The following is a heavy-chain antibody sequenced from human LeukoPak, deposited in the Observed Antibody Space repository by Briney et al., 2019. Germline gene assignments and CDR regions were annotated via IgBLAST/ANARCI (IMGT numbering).Heavy chain of an antibody. Sequence: GESLKISCKGSGYSFTRKWIGWVRQMPGKGLEWMAIIYPGDSDTTYNPSFQGQVTISADKSINTAYLQWSSLKASDTAMYYCARRVVNNRNWYFDLWGRGTLVTVSS. CDR3: ARRVVNNRNWYFDL. V-gene: IGHV5-51*01. J-gene: IGHJ2*01. D-gene: IGHD4-23*01. CDR1: GYSFTRKW. CDR2: IYPGDSDT.